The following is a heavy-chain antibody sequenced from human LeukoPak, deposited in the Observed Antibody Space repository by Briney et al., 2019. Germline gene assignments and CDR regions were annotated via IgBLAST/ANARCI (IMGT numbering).Heavy chain of an antibody. CDR1: GFTFSSYG. CDR2: IRYDGSNK. CDR3: AREGLRYFDWSPDLDY. J-gene: IGHJ4*02. Sequence: PGGTLRLSCAASGFTFSSYGMHWVRQAPSKGLEGVAFIRYDGSNKYYADSVKGRFTISRDNSKNTLYLQMNSLTAADTAVYYCAREGLRYFDWSPDLDYWGQGTLVTVSS. D-gene: IGHD3-9*01. V-gene: IGHV3-30*02.